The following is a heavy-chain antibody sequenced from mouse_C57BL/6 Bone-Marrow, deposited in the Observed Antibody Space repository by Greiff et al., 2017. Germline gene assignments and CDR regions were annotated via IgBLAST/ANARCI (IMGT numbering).Heavy chain of an antibody. Sequence: QVQLQQSGAELVRPGTSVKLSCKASGYTFTSYWMHWVKQRPGQGLEWIGVIDPSDSYTNYNQKFKGKATLTVDTASSTAYMQLSSLTSEDSAVYYCASDGYPYYFDYWGQGTTLTVSS. CDR2: IDPSDSYT. J-gene: IGHJ2*01. D-gene: IGHD2-3*01. CDR3: ASDGYPYYFDY. V-gene: IGHV1-59*01. CDR1: GYTFTSYW.